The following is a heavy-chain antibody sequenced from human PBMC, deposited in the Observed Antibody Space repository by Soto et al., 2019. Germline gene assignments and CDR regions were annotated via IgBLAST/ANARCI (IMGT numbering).Heavy chain of an antibody. J-gene: IGHJ6*02. D-gene: IGHD5-18*01. V-gene: IGHV4-4*02. CDR3: ARFGYRNGYESYYGMDV. CDR2: IYHSGST. CDR1: GGSISSSNW. Sequence: SETLSLTCAVSGGSISSSNWWSWVRQPPGKGLEWSGEIYHSGSTNYTPSLKSRVTISVDKSKNQFSLTLSSVTAADTAVYYCARFGYRNGYESYYGMDVCGPALTVTVSS.